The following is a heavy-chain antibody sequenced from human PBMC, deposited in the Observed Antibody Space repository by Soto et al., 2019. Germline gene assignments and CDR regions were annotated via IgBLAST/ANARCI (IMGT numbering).Heavy chain of an antibody. CDR2: IDPRDSQS. CDR1: GYSFTSYW. V-gene: IGHV5-10-1*01. Sequence: GDSLKVSCKGSGYSFTSYWISWVRQMPGKGPEWMGRIDPRDSQSDYSPSLQGHVTISVDKSISTAYLQWSSLKASDTAMYFCGRQGGAGYHIDDWGQGTLVTVSS. J-gene: IGHJ4*02. CDR3: GRQGGAGYHIDD. D-gene: IGHD1-26*01.